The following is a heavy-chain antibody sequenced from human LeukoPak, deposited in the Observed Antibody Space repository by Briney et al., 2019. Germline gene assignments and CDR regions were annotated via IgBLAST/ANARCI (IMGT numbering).Heavy chain of an antibody. CDR1: GASISSSSYY. Sequence: SETLSLTCTVSGASISSSSYYWGWIRQPPGTGLEWIGSIYYSGSTYYNPSLKSRVTISVDTSKNQFSLKLRSGTAADTAVYYCASLPTDYYGSGSPDGWGQGTLVTVSS. D-gene: IGHD3-10*01. J-gene: IGHJ4*02. CDR2: IYYSGST. CDR3: ASLPTDYYGSGSPDG. V-gene: IGHV4-39*01.